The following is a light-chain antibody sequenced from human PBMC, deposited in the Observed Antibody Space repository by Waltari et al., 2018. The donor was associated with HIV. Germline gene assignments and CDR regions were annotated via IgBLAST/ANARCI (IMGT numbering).Light chain of an antibody. CDR1: SSDVGGCNY. CDR3: SSYTSRNSYV. V-gene: IGLV2-14*03. Sequence: QSALTQPASVSGSPGQSITISCTGTSSDVGGCNYVSWYQQHPGKAPKLIIYDVSYRPSGVSNRFSGSKSGDTASLTISGLQAEDEADYYCSSYTSRNSYVFGTATKVTVL. J-gene: IGLJ1*01. CDR2: DVS.